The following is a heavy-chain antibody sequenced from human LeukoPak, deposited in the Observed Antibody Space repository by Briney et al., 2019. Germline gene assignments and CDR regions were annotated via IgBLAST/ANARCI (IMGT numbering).Heavy chain of an antibody. Sequence: GGSLRLSCAASGFIFSSYAMSWVRQAPGKGLEWVSAISGSGGSTYYADSVRGRFTISRDNSKNTLYLQMNSLRAEDTAVYYCAKEGIAVAGIVDAFDIWGQGTMVTVSS. CDR2: ISGSGGST. CDR3: AKEGIAVAGIVDAFDI. V-gene: IGHV3-23*01. D-gene: IGHD6-19*01. J-gene: IGHJ3*02. CDR1: GFIFSSYA.